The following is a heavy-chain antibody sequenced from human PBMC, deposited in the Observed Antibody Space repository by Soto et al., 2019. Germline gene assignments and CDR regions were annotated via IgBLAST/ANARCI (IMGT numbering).Heavy chain of an antibody. V-gene: IGHV1-18*04. J-gene: IGHJ4*02. Sequence: QVQLVQSGAEVKKPWASVKVSCKASGYTFTSYGISWVRQAPGQGLEWMGWISAYNGNTNYAQKLQGRVTMTTDTSTSTAYMELRSLRSDDTAVYYCARDIIQGNRPTTFDYWGQGTLVTVSS. CDR1: GYTFTSYG. D-gene: IGHD4-4*01. CDR2: ISAYNGNT. CDR3: ARDIIQGNRPTTFDY.